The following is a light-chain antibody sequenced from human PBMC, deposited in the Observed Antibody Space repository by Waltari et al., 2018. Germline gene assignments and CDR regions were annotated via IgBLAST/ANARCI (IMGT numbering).Light chain of an antibody. CDR1: QSINTN. CDR3: QQSYITPWT. CDR2: GAS. V-gene: IGKV1-39*01. Sequence: DIQMTQSPSSLSASVGDRITITCRASQSINTNLNWYQQKLGKAPTLLIYGASSLHSGVPSRFSGSGSGTEFTLTIDNLQPEDFATYHCQQSYITPWTFGQGTKVEIK. J-gene: IGKJ1*01.